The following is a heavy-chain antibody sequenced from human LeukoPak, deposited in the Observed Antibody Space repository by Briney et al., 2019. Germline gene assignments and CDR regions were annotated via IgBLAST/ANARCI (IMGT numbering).Heavy chain of an antibody. CDR3: ATGRDCSGGSCYSVY. D-gene: IGHD2-15*01. J-gene: IGHJ4*02. Sequence: GGSLRLSCAASGFTFRSYDMHWVRQATGKGLEWVSGIGTAGEIYYPGSVKGRFTISRENTKNSLYLQMNSLRAEDTAVYYCATGRDCSGGSCYSVYWGQGTLVTVSS. CDR2: IGTAGEI. CDR1: GFTFRSYD. V-gene: IGHV3-13*01.